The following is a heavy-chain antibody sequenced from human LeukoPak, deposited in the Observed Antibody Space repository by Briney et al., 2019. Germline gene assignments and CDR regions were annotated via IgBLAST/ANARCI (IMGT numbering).Heavy chain of an antibody. CDR3: ARDRVVIIDHRPYYYMDV. V-gene: IGHV3-30*03. CDR2: ISYDGSNK. J-gene: IGHJ6*03. D-gene: IGHD3-3*01. Sequence: GRSLRLSCAASGFTFSSYGMHWVRQAPGKGLEWVAVISYDGSNKYYADSVKGRFTISRDNSKNTLYLQMNSLRAADTAVYYCARDRVVIIDHRPYYYMDVWGKGTTVTVSS. CDR1: GFTFSSYG.